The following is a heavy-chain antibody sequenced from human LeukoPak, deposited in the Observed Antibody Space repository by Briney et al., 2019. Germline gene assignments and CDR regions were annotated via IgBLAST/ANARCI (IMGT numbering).Heavy chain of an antibody. V-gene: IGHV3-21*01. D-gene: IGHD3-10*01. CDR2: ISSSSSYI. CDR3: ARALGDYYGSGSYD. J-gene: IGHJ4*02. CDR1: GFTFSSYS. Sequence: GRSLRLSCAASGFTFSSYSMNWVRQAPGKGLEWVSSISSSSSYIYYADSVKGRFTISRDNAKNSLYLQMNSLRAEDTAVYHCARALGDYYGSGSYDWGQGTLVTVFS.